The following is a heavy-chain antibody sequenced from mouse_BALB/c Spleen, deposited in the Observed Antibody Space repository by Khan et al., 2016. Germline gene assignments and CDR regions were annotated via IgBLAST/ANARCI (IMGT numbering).Heavy chain of an antibody. V-gene: IGHV3-1*02. Sequence: EVQLQESGPDLVKPSQSLSLTCTVTGYSITSGYIWHWLRPFPGNKLEWVGYIHYSGSTNYNPSLKSRISISRDTSKNQFYLQLNSVTTEDTATYYCARYDYDDGMDYWGQGTSVTVSA. CDR1: GYSITSGYI. CDR3: ARYDYDDGMDY. J-gene: IGHJ4*01. CDR2: IHYSGST. D-gene: IGHD2-4*01.